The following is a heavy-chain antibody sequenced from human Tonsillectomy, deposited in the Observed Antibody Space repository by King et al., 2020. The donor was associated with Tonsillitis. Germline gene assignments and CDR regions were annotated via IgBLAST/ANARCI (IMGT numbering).Heavy chain of an antibody. CDR1: GFTFSNAW. Sequence: VQLVESGGGLVKPGGSLRLSCAASGFTFSNAWMSWVRQAPGKGLEWVGRIKSKTDGGTTDYAAPVKVRFTISRDDSKNTLYLQMNSLKTEDTAVYYCTTDTGVGWNELISRDYYYYGMDVWGQGTTVTVS. CDR3: TTDTGVGWNELISRDYYYYGMDV. J-gene: IGHJ6*02. V-gene: IGHV3-15*01. D-gene: IGHD1-1*01. CDR2: IKSKTDGGTT.